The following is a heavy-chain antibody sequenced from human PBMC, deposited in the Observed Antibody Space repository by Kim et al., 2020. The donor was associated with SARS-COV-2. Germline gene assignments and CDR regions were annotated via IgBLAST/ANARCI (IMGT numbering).Heavy chain of an antibody. CDR3: AKDHSRGYTYWVNYYYYGMDV. Sequence: GGSLRLSCAASGFTFDDYAMHWVRQAPGKGLEWVSGISWESGTIGYADSVKGRFTVSRDNAKNSLYLQMNSLRSEDTALYYCAKDHSRGYTYWVNYYYYGMDVWGQGTTVTVS. V-gene: IGHV3-9*01. D-gene: IGHD5-18*01. J-gene: IGHJ6*02. CDR1: GFTFDDYA. CDR2: ISWESGTI.